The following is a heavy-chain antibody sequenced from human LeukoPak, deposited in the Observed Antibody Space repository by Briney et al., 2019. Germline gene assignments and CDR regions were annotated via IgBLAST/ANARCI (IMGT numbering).Heavy chain of an antibody. V-gene: IGHV3-23*01. CDR2: ISPGGGPT. Sequence: GGSLRLSCAGSGFPFSSHGMNWVRQAPGKGLEWVSGISPGGGPTYYADSVKGRFTISRDDSKNTLYLQVNSLRVEDTAVYYCAKVPNRGTYAGYIDYWGQGTLVTVSS. CDR1: GFPFSSHG. J-gene: IGHJ4*02. CDR3: AKVPNRGTYAGYIDY. D-gene: IGHD1-1*01.